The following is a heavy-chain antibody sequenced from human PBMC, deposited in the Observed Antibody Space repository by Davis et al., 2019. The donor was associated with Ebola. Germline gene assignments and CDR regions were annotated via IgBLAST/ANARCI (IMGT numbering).Heavy chain of an antibody. J-gene: IGHJ5*02. D-gene: IGHD3-10*01. V-gene: IGHV4-34*01. Sequence: PSETLSLTCTVSGGSISSYYWSWIRQPPGKGLEWIGEINHSGSTNYNPSLKSRVTISVDTSKNQFSLKLSSVTAADTAVYYCARGVYYYGSGGWFDPWGQGTLVTVSS. CDR3: ARGVYYYGSGGWFDP. CDR2: INHSGST. CDR1: GGSISSYY.